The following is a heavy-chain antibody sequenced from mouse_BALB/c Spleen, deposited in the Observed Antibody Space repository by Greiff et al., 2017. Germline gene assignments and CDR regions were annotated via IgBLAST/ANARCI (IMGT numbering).Heavy chain of an antibody. CDR3: AREKGIYYGNYVGFAY. D-gene: IGHD2-1*01. Sequence: VQLQQSGAELVKPGTSVKLSCKASGYNFTSYWINWVKLRPGQGLEWIGDIYPGSGSTNYNEKFKSKATLTVDTSSSTAYMQLSSLASEDSALYYCAREKGIYYGNYVGFAYWGQGTLVTVSA. CDR1: GYNFTSYW. CDR2: IYPGSGST. J-gene: IGHJ3*01. V-gene: IGHV1-55*01.